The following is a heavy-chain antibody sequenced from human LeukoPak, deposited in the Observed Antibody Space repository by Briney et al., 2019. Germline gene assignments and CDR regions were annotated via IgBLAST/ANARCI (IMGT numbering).Heavy chain of an antibody. J-gene: IGHJ4*02. CDR1: GGSFSGYY. Sequence: SETLSLTCAMYGGSFSGYYWSWIRQPPGKGLEWIGEINHSGSTNYNPSLKSRVTISVDTSKNQFSLKLSSVTAADTAVYYCARGEGFMRGYSYGPSPPAATNDYWGQGTLVTVSS. V-gene: IGHV4-34*01. D-gene: IGHD5-18*01. CDR3: ARGEGFMRGYSYGPSPPAATNDY. CDR2: INHSGST.